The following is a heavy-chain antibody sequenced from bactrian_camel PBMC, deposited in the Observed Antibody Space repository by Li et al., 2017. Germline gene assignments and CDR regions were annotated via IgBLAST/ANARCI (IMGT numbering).Heavy chain of an antibody. Sequence: HVQLVESGGGLVQAGGTLRLSCIVSGLPLDTNTMAWFRQAPGKERVAVAVIATGGGITHYADSVKGRFTISQDNAKTTLFLHMNSLKPEDTAMYYCAAEPTYSGAFVCEPTQFRYVGQGTQVTVS. CDR2: IATGGGIT. CDR1: GLPLDTNT. V-gene: IGHV3S54*01. D-gene: IGHD2*01. J-gene: IGHJ4*01.